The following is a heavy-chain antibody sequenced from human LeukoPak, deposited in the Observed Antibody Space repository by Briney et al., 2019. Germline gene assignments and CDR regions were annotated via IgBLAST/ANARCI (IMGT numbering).Heavy chain of an antibody. J-gene: IGHJ3*01. CDR2: IKKDGSEK. V-gene: IGHV3-7*01. D-gene: IGHD5-12*01. CDR3: ARLWGDATIFDL. Sequence: GGSLRLSCAASGFTFSDFWMSWVRQAPGKGLEWVANIKKDGSEKYYVDSVKGRFTVSRDNSKNTLYLQTDSLRADDTAVYYCARLWGDATIFDLWGQGDMVTVSS. CDR1: GFTFSDFW.